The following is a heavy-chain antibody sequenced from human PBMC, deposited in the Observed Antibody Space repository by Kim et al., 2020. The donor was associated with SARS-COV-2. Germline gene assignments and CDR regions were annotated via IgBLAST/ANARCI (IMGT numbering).Heavy chain of an antibody. CDR3: ARDVEYRQDY. D-gene: IGHD3-3*01. Sequence: ASVKVSCKPSGYTFTRHGISWVRQAPGQGLEWMGWISANSGDTDYAQKFQGRLTMTTDASTSTVFMQLRSLRSDDTAVYYCARDVEYRQDYWGQGTLLTV. J-gene: IGHJ4*02. CDR1: GYTFTRHG. V-gene: IGHV1-18*01. CDR2: ISANSGDT.